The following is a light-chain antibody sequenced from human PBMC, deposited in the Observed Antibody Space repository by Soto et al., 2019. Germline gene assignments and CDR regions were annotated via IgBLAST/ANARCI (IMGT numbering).Light chain of an antibody. CDR1: SSDVGGYNS. CDR3: SSYTTSSTPHYV. Sequence: QSAPTQPASVSGSPGQSITISCTGTSSDVGGYNSVSWYQHHPGKAPKLMIFDVSDRPSGVSSRFSGSKSGNTASLTISGLQAEDEADYYCSSYTTSSTPHYVFGPGTKLTVL. CDR2: DVS. V-gene: IGLV2-14*03. J-gene: IGLJ1*01.